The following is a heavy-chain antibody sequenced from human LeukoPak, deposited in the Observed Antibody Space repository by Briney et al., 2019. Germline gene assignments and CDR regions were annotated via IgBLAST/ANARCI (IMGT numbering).Heavy chain of an antibody. J-gene: IGHJ4*02. V-gene: IGHV1-46*01. CDR2: INPTSGTT. Sequence: ASAKVSCMASGYTFTSYYIHWVRQAPGQGLEWMGLINPTSGTTKYSQKFKGRVTMTRDTSTSTLYMELSGLRSEDTAVYYCTRTLYDSSGNYYFDHWGQGTLVTVSS. CDR3: TRTLYDSSGNYYFDH. CDR1: GYTFTSYY. D-gene: IGHD3-22*01.